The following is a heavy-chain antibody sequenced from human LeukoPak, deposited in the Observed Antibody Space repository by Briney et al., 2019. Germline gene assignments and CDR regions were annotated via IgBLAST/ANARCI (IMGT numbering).Heavy chain of an antibody. CDR1: GGSISSGGYS. J-gene: IGHJ3*02. D-gene: IGHD4-23*01. Sequence: SETLSLTCAVSGGSISSGGYSWNWIRQPPGKGLEWIGYIYHSGSTYYNPSLKSRVTISVDRSKNQFSLKLSSVTAADTAVYYCASTVVTVPHAFDIWGQGTMVTVSS. CDR2: IYHSGST. CDR3: ASTVVTVPHAFDI. V-gene: IGHV4-30-2*01.